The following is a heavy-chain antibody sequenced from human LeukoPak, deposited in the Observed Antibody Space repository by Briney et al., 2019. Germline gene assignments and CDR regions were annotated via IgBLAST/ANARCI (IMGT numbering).Heavy chain of an antibody. J-gene: IGHJ5*02. CDR2: IYYTGNT. D-gene: IGHD6-13*01. V-gene: IGHV4-39*01. CDR3: ARLTYSNNWYFRRGLDNWFDP. CDR1: GDSISTSKSY. Sequence: SETLSLTCTVSGDSISTSKSYWGWIRQPPLKGLEWIGSIYYTGNTNYNASLKSRVTISVDTSKNQFSLSLTSVTAADTAVYYCARLTYSNNWYFRRGLDNWFDPWGQGTLVTVSS.